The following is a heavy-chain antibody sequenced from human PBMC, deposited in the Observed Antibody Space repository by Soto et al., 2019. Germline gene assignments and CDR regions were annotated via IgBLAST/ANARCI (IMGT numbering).Heavy chain of an antibody. CDR2: IYPGDSDT. V-gene: IGHV5-51*01. J-gene: IGHJ4*02. D-gene: IGHD6-19*01. Sequence: PGESLKISGKGSGYSFTSYWIGWVRQMPGKGLEWMGIIYPGDSDTRYSPSFQGQVTISADKSISTAYLQWSSLKASDTAMYYCARHRRSAVAGSYYFDYWGQGTLVTVSS. CDR3: ARHRRSAVAGSYYFDY. CDR1: GYSFTSYW.